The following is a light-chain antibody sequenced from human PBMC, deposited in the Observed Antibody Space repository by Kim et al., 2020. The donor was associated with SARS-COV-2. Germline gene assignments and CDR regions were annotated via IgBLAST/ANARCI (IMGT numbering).Light chain of an antibody. CDR2: AAS. J-gene: IGKJ5*01. CDR1: QGISCY. V-gene: IGKV1-27*01. Sequence: DTQMTQSPSSLSASVGDRVTITCRASQGISCYLAWYQRKPGKVPKLLIYAASALQSGVPSRFSGSGSGTDFTLTISSLQPEDVATYHCQDYNSVLPTFGQGTRLEIK. CDR3: QDYNSVLPT.